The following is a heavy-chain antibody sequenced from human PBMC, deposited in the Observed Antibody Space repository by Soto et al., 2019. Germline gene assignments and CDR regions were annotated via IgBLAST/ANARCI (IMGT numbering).Heavy chain of an antibody. V-gene: IGHV3-64D*06. CDR3: VKEGYMRSDWYGQFDY. CDR1: GFTFTSYA. J-gene: IGHJ4*02. Sequence: GWSLRLSCSASGFTFTSYAMHWVRQAPGKGLEFVSAISSYGADTYYADSVKGRFAISRDNSKNTLYLQMSSLRAEDTALYYCVKEGYMRSDWYGQFDYWGQGALVTVSS. CDR2: ISSYGADT. D-gene: IGHD6-19*01.